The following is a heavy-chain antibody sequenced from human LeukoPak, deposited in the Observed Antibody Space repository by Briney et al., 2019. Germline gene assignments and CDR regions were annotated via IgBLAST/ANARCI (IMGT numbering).Heavy chain of an antibody. CDR2: ISSSGTYV. J-gene: IGHJ4*02. CDR1: GFTFSDSA. Sequence: PGGSLRLSCAASGFTFSDSAMNWVRQAPGKGLEWVSSISSSGTYVYYADSVKGRFTISRDNAKNSLSLQMNSLRADDAAVYYCARERKGIRWLGDYWGQGTLVTVSS. CDR3: ARERKGIRWLGDY. D-gene: IGHD4-23*01. V-gene: IGHV3-21*01.